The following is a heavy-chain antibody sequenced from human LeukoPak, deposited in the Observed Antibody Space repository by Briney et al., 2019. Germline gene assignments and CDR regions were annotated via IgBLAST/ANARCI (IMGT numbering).Heavy chain of an antibody. J-gene: IGHJ4*02. CDR1: GYTFTSYY. V-gene: IGHV1-46*01. CDR2: INPSGGST. CDR3: ARDVALYSSSWYYFDY. D-gene: IGHD6-13*01. Sequence: ASVKVSCKASGYTFTSYYMHWVRQAPGQGLEWMGIINPSGGSTSYAQKFQGRVTMTRDTSTSTVYMELSSLRSEDTAVYYCARDVALYSSSWYYFDYWGQGTLVTVSS.